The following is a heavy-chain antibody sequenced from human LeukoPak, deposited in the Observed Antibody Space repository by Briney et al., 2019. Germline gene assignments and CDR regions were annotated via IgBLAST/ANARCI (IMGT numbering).Heavy chain of an antibody. J-gene: IGHJ4*02. V-gene: IGHV3-53*01. CDR2: IYSGGST. D-gene: IGHD5-18*01. Sequence: GGSLRLSCAASGFTVSSNYMSWVRQAPGKGLEWVSLIYSGGSTYYADSVKGRFTISRDNSKNTLYLQMNSLRAEDTAVYYCARENTAMAYFDYWGQRTLATVSS. CDR1: GFTVSSNY. CDR3: ARENTAMAYFDY.